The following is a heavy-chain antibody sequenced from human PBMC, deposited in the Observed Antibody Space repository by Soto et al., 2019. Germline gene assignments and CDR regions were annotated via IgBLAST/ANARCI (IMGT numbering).Heavy chain of an antibody. D-gene: IGHD1-20*01. CDR1: GFTFSSYG. V-gene: IGHV3-33*01. Sequence: PGGSLRLSCAASGFTFSSYGMHWVRQAPGKGLEWVAVIWYDGSNKYYADSVKGRFTISRDNSKNTLYLQMNSLRAEDTAVYYCARDNLSLYYYYYYGMDVWGQGTTVTV. CDR3: ARDNLSLYYYYYYGMDV. CDR2: IWYDGSNK. J-gene: IGHJ6*02.